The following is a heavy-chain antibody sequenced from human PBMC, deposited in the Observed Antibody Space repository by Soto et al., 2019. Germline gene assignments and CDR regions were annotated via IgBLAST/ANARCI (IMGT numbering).Heavy chain of an antibody. CDR2: IDPSDSYT. CDR1: GYSFTSYW. J-gene: IGHJ6*02. D-gene: IGHD5-18*01. CDR3: ARHVAGYSYDGYYYYGMDV. V-gene: IGHV5-10-1*01. Sequence: PGESLKISCKGSGYSFTSYWISWVRQMPGKGLEWMGRIDPSDSYTNYSPSFQGHVTISADKSISTAYLQWSSLKASDTAMYYCARHVAGYSYDGYYYYGMDVWGQGTTVTVSS.